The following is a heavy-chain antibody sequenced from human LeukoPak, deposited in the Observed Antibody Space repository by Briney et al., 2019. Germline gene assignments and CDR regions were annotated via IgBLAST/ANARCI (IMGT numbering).Heavy chain of an antibody. CDR1: GGSISSSSYY. CDR2: IYYSGST. D-gene: IGHD3-22*01. V-gene: IGHV4-39*07. J-gene: IGHJ4*02. Sequence: SETLSLTCTVSGGSISSSSYYWGWIRQPPGKGLECIGSIYYSGSTYYNPSLKSRVTISVDTSKNQFSLKLSFVTAADTAVYYCARSPLVIYSSGYCDYWGQGTLVTVSS. CDR3: ARSPLVIYSSGYCDY.